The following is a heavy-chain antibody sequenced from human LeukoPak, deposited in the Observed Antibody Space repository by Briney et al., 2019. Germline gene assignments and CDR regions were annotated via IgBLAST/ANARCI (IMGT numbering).Heavy chain of an antibody. CDR2: IKQDGSKK. J-gene: IGHJ4*02. CDR3: ATPLDYYDSSGYHQGGD. V-gene: IGHV3-7*03. Sequence: GGSLRLSCAASEFTFSSYWMTWVRQAPGKGLEWVANIKQDGSKKNYVDSVKGRFTISRDNAKNSLYLQMNSLRAEDTAVYHCATPLDYYDSSGYHQGGDWGQGTLVTVSS. D-gene: IGHD3-22*01. CDR1: EFTFSSYW.